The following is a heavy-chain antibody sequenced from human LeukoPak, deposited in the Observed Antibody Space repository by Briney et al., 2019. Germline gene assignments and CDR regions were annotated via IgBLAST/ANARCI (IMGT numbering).Heavy chain of an antibody. Sequence: ASVKVSCKASGYTFTSYYMHWARQAPGQGLEWMGWISAYNGNTNYAQKLQGRVTMTTDTSTSTAYMELRSLRSDDTAVYYCARVRQQLGGGWFDPWGQGTLVTVSS. CDR2: ISAYNGNT. V-gene: IGHV1-18*04. CDR1: GYTFTSYY. J-gene: IGHJ5*02. D-gene: IGHD6-13*01. CDR3: ARVRQQLGGGWFDP.